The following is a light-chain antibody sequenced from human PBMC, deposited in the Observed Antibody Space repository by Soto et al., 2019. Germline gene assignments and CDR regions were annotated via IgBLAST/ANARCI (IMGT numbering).Light chain of an antibody. V-gene: IGLV1-51*02. CDR2: ENN. J-gene: IGLJ3*02. CDR1: SSNIGNNY. CDR3: GTWDSSLSAGV. Sequence: QSVLTQPPSVSAAPVQKVTISCSGSSSNIGNNYVSWYQQLPGTAPKLLIYENNKRPSGIPDRFSGSKSGTSATLGITGLQTGDEADYYCGTWDSSLSAGVFGGGTKLTVL.